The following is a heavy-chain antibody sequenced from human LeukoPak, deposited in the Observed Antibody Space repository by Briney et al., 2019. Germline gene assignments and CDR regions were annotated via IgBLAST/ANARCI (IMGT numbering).Heavy chain of an antibody. V-gene: IGHV3-74*01. D-gene: IGHD6-6*01. CDR2: ISPTGSTT. CDR1: GFSFSGHW. CDR3: ARGPNSNWSGLDF. Sequence: QTGGSLRLSCTASGFSFSGHWMHWARQLPGKGLVWVSRISPTGSTTSYADSVKGRFTVSRDNAKNTLYLQVNNLRAEDTAVYYCARGPNSNWSGLDFWGQGTLLTVPS. J-gene: IGHJ4*02.